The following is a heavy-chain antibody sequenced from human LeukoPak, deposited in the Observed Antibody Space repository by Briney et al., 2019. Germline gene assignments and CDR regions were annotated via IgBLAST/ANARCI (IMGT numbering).Heavy chain of an antibody. CDR3: ARGPDDYFDY. V-gene: IGHV4-31*03. CDR2: IYYSGST. D-gene: IGHD2-2*01. J-gene: IGHJ4*02. Sequence: NPSQTLSLTCTVSGGSISSGGYYWSWIRQHPGKGLEWIGYIYYSGSTYYNPSPKSRVTISVDTSKNQFSLKLSSVTAADTAVYYCARGPDDYFDYWGQGTLVTVSS. CDR1: GGSISSGGYY.